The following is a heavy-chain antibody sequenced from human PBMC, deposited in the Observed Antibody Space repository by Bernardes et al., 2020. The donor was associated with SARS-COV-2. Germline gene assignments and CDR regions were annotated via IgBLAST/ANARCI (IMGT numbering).Heavy chain of an antibody. CDR3: ARSAGMDV. J-gene: IGHJ6*02. CDR1: GFDLSDYW. Sequence: GSLRLSCAGSGFDLSDYWMTWVRQAPGKGLEWVANIKRDGSETYYVDSVKGRFTISRDNVKNLVFLQMNSLRAEDTAVFYCARSAGMDVWGQGTMVTVSS. CDR2: IKRDGSET. V-gene: IGHV3-7*03.